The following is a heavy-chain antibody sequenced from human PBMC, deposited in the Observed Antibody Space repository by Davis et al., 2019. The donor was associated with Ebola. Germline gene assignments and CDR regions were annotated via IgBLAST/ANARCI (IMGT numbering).Heavy chain of an antibody. D-gene: IGHD2-2*02. V-gene: IGHV4-30-4*01. Sequence: SETLSLTCTVSGGSISSGDYYWNWIRQPPGKGLEWIGYISYSGNTYYNPSLKSRVTISVDTSKNQFSLKLSPVTAADTAVYYCARRKGRIYCSSTSCYTGYYYYGMDVWGQGTTVTVSS. CDR2: ISYSGNT. CDR1: GGSISSGDYY. CDR3: ARRKGRIYCSSTSCYTGYYYYGMDV. J-gene: IGHJ6*02.